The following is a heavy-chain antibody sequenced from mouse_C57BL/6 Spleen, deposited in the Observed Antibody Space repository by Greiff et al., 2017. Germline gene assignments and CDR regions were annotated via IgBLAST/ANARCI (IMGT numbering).Heavy chain of an antibody. CDR2: IDPSDSET. J-gene: IGHJ2*01. CDR3: ARGYDYDGHFDD. Sequence: VQLQQPGAELVRPGSSVKLSCKASGYTFTSYWMHWVKQRPIQGLEWIGNIDPSDSETHYNQKFKDKATLTVDKSSSTAYMQLSSLTSEDSAVYYCARGYDYDGHFDDWGQGTTLTVSS. CDR1: GYTFTSYW. D-gene: IGHD2-4*01. V-gene: IGHV1-52*01.